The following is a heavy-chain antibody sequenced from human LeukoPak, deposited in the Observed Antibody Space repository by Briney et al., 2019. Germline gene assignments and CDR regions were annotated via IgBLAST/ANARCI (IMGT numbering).Heavy chain of an antibody. CDR3: AKDPYCSSTSCTDY. Sequence: GGSLRLSCVASGFTFSSYGMHWVRQAPGKGLEWVAVISYDGSNKYYADSVKGRFTISRDNSKNTLYLQMNSLRAEDTAVYYCAKDPYCSSTSCTDYWGQGTLVTVSS. CDR2: ISYDGSNK. D-gene: IGHD2-2*01. CDR1: GFTFSSYG. V-gene: IGHV3-30*18. J-gene: IGHJ4*02.